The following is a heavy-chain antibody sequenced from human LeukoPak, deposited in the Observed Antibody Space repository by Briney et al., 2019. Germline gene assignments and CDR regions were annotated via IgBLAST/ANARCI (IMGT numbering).Heavy chain of an antibody. CDR3: ARGISGYSYGYVYYFDY. V-gene: IGHV1-69*05. CDR1: GGTFSSYA. J-gene: IGHJ4*02. Sequence: SVKVSSKASGGTFSSYAISWVRQAPGQGLEWMGGIIPILGTANYAQKFQGRVTITTDESTSTAYMELSSLRSEDTAVYYCARGISGYSYGYVYYFDYWGQGTLVTVSS. CDR2: IIPILGTA. D-gene: IGHD5-18*01.